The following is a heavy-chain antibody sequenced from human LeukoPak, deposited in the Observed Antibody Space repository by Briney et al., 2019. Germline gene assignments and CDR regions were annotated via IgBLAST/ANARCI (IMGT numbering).Heavy chain of an antibody. CDR2: IFPSGGEI. CDR1: GFTFSTLA. D-gene: IGHD2-8*02. J-gene: IGHJ5*02. CDR3: ATYRKVLLPFAS. Sequence: GGSLRLSCAASGFTFSTLAMVGVRQPPGKGLEWVASIFPSGGEIHYADSVRGRFTISRDNSKSTLSLQMNPLRAQDTAIYHCATYRKVLLPFASCAPGTLVTASS. V-gene: IGHV3-23*01.